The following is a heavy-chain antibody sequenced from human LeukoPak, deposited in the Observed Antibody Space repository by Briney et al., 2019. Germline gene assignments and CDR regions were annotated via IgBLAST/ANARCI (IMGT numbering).Heavy chain of an antibody. V-gene: IGHV4-59*02. CDR1: GGSVRSHY. J-gene: IGHJ4*02. CDR3: ARGLDYGDSIDY. D-gene: IGHD4-17*01. CDR2: MYYNKKA. Sequence: PSETLSLTCSVSGGSVRSHYWRWIRQPPGGGLESIAYMYYNKKAEYNTSFISRVTMSVDMSKNQVSLSLRSVTAADTAVYSCARGLDYGDSIDYWGQGTLVTVSS.